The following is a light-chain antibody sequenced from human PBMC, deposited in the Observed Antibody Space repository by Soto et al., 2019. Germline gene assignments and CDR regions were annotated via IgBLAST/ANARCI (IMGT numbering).Light chain of an antibody. CDR1: QSISYY. J-gene: IGKJ1*01. CDR2: NAS. CDR3: QQYNRFSTWT. Sequence: DIQMTQSPSTLSASVGDRLTITCRASQSISYYLAWYQKKPGKAPKVLIWNASSLQRGVPSRFSGSGSGTEFTLTISSLQPDDFATYYCQQYNRFSTWTFGQGTKVDI. V-gene: IGKV1-5*01.